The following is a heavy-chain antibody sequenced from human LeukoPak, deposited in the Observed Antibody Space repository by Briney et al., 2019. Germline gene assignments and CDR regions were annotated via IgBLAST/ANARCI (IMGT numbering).Heavy chain of an antibody. CDR1: GGSFSGYY. D-gene: IGHD3-10*01. CDR3: AREKSGRSRSRYYGSGRDYYYYMDV. J-gene: IGHJ6*03. V-gene: IGHV4-34*01. CDR2: INHSGST. Sequence: IPSETLSLTCAVYGGSFSGYYWTWIRQPPGKGLERIGEINHSGSTNYNPSLKSRVTISVDTSKNQFSLKLSSVTAADTAVYYCAREKSGRSRSRYYGSGRDYYYYMDVWGKGTTVTVSS.